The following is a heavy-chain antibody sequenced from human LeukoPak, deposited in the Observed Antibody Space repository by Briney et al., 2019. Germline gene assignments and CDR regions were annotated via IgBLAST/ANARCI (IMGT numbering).Heavy chain of an antibody. J-gene: IGHJ3*02. D-gene: IGHD3-22*01. CDR3: ARVGPPRRDHYYPSSGDYLPIFEI. CDR2: SIPIFSRA. CDR1: GTTFGFSA. V-gene: IGHV1-69*13. Sequence: GASVKASCKVSGTTFGFSAISWVRQAPGQGLEWMGGSIPIFSRADYAQRFQDRITITWDESTGTDYMELRSLTFDDTAVYYCARVGPPRRDHYYPSSGDYLPIFEIWGHGTMVTVSS.